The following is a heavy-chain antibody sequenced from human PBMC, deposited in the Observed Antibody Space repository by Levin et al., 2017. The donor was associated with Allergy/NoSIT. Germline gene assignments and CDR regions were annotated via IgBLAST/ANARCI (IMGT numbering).Heavy chain of an antibody. V-gene: IGHV1-18*01. D-gene: IGHD2-21*01. J-gene: IGHJ5*02. Sequence: GESLKISCKASGYTFRNYGISWVRQAPGRGLEWLGWISTDTGNRHYAQNLQGRVTMTTDTSTDTAHLELRSLRSDYTAIYYCARLVVGAKGWFAPWGQGTPVTVSS. CDR1: GYTFRNYG. CDR3: ARLVVGAKGWFAP. CDR2: ISTDTGNR.